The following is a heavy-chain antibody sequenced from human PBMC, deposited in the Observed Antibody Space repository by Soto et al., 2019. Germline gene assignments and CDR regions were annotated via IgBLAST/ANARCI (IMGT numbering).Heavy chain of an antibody. J-gene: IGHJ4*02. CDR1: GGSISSGGYY. CDR2: IYYSGST. CDR3: ARYTYYYDSSGYYFLYFDY. Sequence: SETLSLTCTVSGGSISSGGYYWSWIRQHPGKGLEWIGYIYYSGSTYYNPSLKSRVTISVDTSKNQFSLKLSSVTAADTAVYYCARYTYYYDSSGYYFLYFDYWGQGTLVTVSS. D-gene: IGHD3-22*01. V-gene: IGHV4-31*03.